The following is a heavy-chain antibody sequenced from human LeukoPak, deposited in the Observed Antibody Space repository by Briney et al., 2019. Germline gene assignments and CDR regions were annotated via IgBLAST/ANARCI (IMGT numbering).Heavy chain of an antibody. J-gene: IGHJ4*02. CDR2: ISSSSSYI. CDR1: GFTFSSYS. V-gene: IGHV3-21*01. CDR3: ARAVFGDSSSSGDY. D-gene: IGHD6-6*01. Sequence: GGSLRLSCAASGFTFSSYSMNWVRQAPGKGLEWVSSISSSSSYIYYADSVRGRFTISRDNAKNSLYLQMNSLRAEDTAVYYCARAVFGDSSSSGDYWGQGTLVTVSS.